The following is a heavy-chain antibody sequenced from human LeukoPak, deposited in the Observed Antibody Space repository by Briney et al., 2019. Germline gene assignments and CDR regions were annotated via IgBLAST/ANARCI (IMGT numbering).Heavy chain of an antibody. D-gene: IGHD6-13*01. CDR3: ARDGPPGIL. CDR1: GFTFSSYE. CDR2: ISSSGSTI. Sequence: GGSLRLSCAASGFTFSSYEMNWVRQAPGKGLEWVSYISSSGSTIYYADSVKGRFTISRDNAKNSLYLQMNSQRAEDTAVYYCARDGPPGILWGQGTLVTVSS. V-gene: IGHV3-48*03. J-gene: IGHJ4*02.